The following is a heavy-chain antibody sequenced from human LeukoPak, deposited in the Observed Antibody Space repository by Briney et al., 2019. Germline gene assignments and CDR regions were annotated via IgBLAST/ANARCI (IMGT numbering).Heavy chain of an antibody. J-gene: IGHJ4*02. CDR3: ARRRGGGPLFDY. D-gene: IGHD3-10*01. V-gene: IGHV4-59*01. CDR2: IYYSGST. Sequence: PSETLSLTCTVSGGSIRDYYWSWIRQPPGKGLEWIGYIYYSGSTNYNPSLQSRVTISVDTSKNQFSLKLSSVTAADTAVYYCARRRGGGPLFDYWGQGTLVTVSS. CDR1: GGSIRDYY.